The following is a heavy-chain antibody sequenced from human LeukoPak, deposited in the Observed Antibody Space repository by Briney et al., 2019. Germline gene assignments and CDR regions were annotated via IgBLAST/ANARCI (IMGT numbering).Heavy chain of an antibody. CDR3: ATDRDPHYGMHV. Sequence: GGSLRLSCAASGFSVINNYVTWVRQAPGKGLEWVSVIYTGDRADYSDSVKGRFTLSRDNFKNTLYLQMNNLRAEDSAVYYCATDRDPHYGMHVWGQGTTVTVSS. J-gene: IGHJ6*02. D-gene: IGHD3-10*01. V-gene: IGHV3-53*01. CDR2: IYTGDRA. CDR1: GFSVINNY.